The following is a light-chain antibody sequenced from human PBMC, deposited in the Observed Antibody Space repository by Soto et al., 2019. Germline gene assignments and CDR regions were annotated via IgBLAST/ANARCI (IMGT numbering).Light chain of an antibody. CDR3: QQGSNWPLT. J-gene: IGKJ4*01. V-gene: IGKV3-11*01. Sequence: EIVLTQSPATLSLSPGERATLSCRASQSVSSYLAWYQQKPGQGPRLLIYDASNRANGIPARFSGSGSGTAFTLTISSLEPEDFEVYYCQQGSNWPLTFGGGTKVEIK. CDR1: QSVSSY. CDR2: DAS.